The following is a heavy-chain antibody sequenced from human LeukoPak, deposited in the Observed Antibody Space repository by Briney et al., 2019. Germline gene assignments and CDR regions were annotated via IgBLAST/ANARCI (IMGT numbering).Heavy chain of an antibody. CDR2: INHSGST. CDR3: AREYYYDSSGYYQVSDY. CDR1: GGSFSGYY. D-gene: IGHD3-22*01. Sequence: SETLSLTCAVYGGSFSGYYWGWIRQPPGKGLGWFGEINHSGSTNYNPSLKSRVTISVDTSKNQFSLKLSSVTAADTAVYYCAREYYYDSSGYYQVSDYWGQGTLVTVSS. J-gene: IGHJ4*02. V-gene: IGHV4-34*01.